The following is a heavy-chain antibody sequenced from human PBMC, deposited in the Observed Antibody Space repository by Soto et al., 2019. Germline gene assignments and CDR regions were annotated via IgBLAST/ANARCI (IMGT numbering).Heavy chain of an antibody. Sequence: SETLSLTSTVSGGSISSGDYYWGWIRQPPGKGLEWIGYIYYSGSTYYNPSLKSRVTISVDTSKNQFSLKLSSVTAADTAVYYCAREGGIVGATTVDYWGQGTLVTVAS. CDR2: IYYSGST. D-gene: IGHD1-26*01. V-gene: IGHV4-30-4*01. CDR1: GGSISSGDYY. J-gene: IGHJ4*02. CDR3: AREGGIVGATTVDY.